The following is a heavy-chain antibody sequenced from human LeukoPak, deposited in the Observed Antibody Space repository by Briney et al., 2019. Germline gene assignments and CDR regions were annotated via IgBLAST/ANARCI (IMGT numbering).Heavy chain of an antibody. CDR2: ISSSGSTI. Sequence: GGSLRLSCAASGFTFSDYYMGWIRQAPGRGLEWVSYISSSGSTIYYADSVKGRFTISRDNAKNSLYLQMNSLRAEDTAVYYCARDICSSTSCYIAYNWFDPWGQGTLVTVSS. J-gene: IGHJ5*02. CDR1: GFTFSDYY. D-gene: IGHD2-2*01. V-gene: IGHV3-11*04. CDR3: ARDICSSTSCYIAYNWFDP.